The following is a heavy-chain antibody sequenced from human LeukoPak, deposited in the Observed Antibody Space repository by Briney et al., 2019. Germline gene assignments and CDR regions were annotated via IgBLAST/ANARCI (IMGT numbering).Heavy chain of an antibody. CDR1: GFTVSSNY. CDR3: AREICGGSCNPPSYMDV. Sequence: GGSLRLSCAASGFTVSSNYMSWVRQAPGKGLQWVSVFYNDGTTYYADSVKGRFTISRDNSKNTLYLQMNSLRAEDTAVYYCAREICGGSCNPPSYMDVWGNGTTVTVSS. V-gene: IGHV3-53*01. J-gene: IGHJ6*03. D-gene: IGHD2-15*01. CDR2: FYNDGTT.